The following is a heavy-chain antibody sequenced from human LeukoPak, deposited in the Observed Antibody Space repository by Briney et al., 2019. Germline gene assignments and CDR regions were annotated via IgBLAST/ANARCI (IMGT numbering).Heavy chain of an antibody. CDR3: VKRELGYCSSTSCYDS. J-gene: IGHJ5*01. CDR2: ISSNGGIT. V-gene: IGHV3-64D*06. Sequence: GGSLRLSCSASGFTFSNYAMHWVRQAPGKGLEYVSAISSNGGITYYADSVKGRFTISRDNSKNALYLQMSNLRAEDTAVYYCVKRELGYCSSTSCYDSWGQGTLVTVS. CDR1: GFTFSNYA. D-gene: IGHD2-2*01.